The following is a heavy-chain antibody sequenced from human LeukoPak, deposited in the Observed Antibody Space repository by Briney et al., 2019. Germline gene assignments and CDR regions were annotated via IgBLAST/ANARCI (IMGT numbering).Heavy chain of an antibody. J-gene: IGHJ4*02. Sequence: PSETLSLTCTVSGGSLSSGGYYWRWIRQHPGTGLEWIGYVYYSGSTYYNPSLKSRVTISVDTSKNQFSLKLSSVTAADTAVYFCATWGIAGTTEIDYWGQGTLVTVSS. CDR2: VYYSGST. CDR1: GGSLSSGGYY. D-gene: IGHD1-20*01. CDR3: ATWGIAGTTEIDY. V-gene: IGHV4-31*03.